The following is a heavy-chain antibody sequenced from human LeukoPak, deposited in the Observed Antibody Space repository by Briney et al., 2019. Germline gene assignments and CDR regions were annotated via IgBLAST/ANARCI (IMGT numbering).Heavy chain of an antibody. D-gene: IGHD2-2*01. CDR3: VKLGGYCSSTSCYTPPNYYYYGVDV. J-gene: IGHJ6*02. Sequence: GGSLRLSCAASGFTFSSYAMSWVRQAPGKGLEWVSAISGSGGSTYYADSVKGRFTISRDNSKNTLYLQMNSLRADDTAVYYCVKLGGYCSSTSCYTPPNYYYYGVDVWGQGTTVTVSS. CDR1: GFTFSSYA. V-gene: IGHV3-23*01. CDR2: ISGSGGST.